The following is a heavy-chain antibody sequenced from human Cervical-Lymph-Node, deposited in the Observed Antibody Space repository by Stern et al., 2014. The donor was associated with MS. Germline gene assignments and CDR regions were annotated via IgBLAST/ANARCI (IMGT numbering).Heavy chain of an antibody. Sequence: QVQLQESGPGLVKPSGTLSLTCAVSGDSISNTNWWSWVRQPPGKGLEWIGMIFHTGSSDYKSSLKSRVTMSVDNSKNQFSLNLTSVTAADTAVYYCATSLGYSSGRYTGGFDYWGQGILVTVSS. CDR1: GDSISNTNW. CDR2: IFHTGSS. CDR3: ATSLGYSSGRYTGGFDY. D-gene: IGHD6-19*01. V-gene: IGHV4-4*02. J-gene: IGHJ4*02.